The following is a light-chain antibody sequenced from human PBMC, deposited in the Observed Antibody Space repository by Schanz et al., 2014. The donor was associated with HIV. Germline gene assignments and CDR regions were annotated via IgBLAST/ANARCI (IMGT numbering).Light chain of an antibody. J-gene: IGKJ5*01. CDR1: QSVSSN. CDR2: GAS. CDR3: QQYGSSPIT. Sequence: EIVMTQSPATLSVSLGERVTLSCRASQSVSSNLAWYHQKPGPPPRLLIYGASSRATGIPDRFSGSGSGTDFTLTISRLEPEDFAVYYCQQYGSSPITFGQGTRLEIK. V-gene: IGKV3-20*01.